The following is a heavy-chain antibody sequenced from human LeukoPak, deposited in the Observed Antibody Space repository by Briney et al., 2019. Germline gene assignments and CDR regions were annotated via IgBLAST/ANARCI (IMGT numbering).Heavy chain of an antibody. V-gene: IGHV4-34*01. D-gene: IGHD3-10*01. J-gene: IGHJ4*02. CDR2: INHSGST. Sequence: SETLSLTCAVYGGSFSGYYWSWIRQPPGKGLEWIGEINHSGSTNYNPSLKSRVTISVDTSKNQFSLKLSSVTAADTAVYYCARAELLWFGEVMGFDYWGQGTLVTVSS. CDR3: ARAELLWFGEVMGFDY. CDR1: GGSFSGYY.